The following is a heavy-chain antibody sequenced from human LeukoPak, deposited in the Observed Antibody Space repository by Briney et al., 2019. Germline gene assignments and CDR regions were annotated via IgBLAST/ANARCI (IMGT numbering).Heavy chain of an antibody. CDR1: GFTFSSYA. V-gene: IGHV3-23*01. J-gene: IGHJ6*02. Sequence: GSLRLSCAASGFTFSSYAMSWVRQAPGEGLEWVSAISGSGGSTYYADSVKGRFTISRDNSKNTLYLQMNSLRAEDTAVYYCAKSGNYYYYYGMDVWGQGTTVTVSS. CDR3: AKSGNYYYYYGMDV. CDR2: ISGSGGST.